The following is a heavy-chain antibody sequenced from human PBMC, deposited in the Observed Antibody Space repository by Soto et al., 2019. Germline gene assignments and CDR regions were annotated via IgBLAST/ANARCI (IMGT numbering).Heavy chain of an antibody. CDR3: ATLWDYGLSYFDY. CDR2: IIPILGIA. V-gene: IGHV1-69*02. Sequence: QVQLVQSGAEVKKPGSSVKVSCKASGGTFSSYTISWVRQAPGQGLEWMGRIIPILGIANYAQKFQGRVTITADKSTSTAYMELSSLRSEDTAVYYCATLWDYGLSYFDYWGQGTLVTVSS. D-gene: IGHD3-10*01. CDR1: GGTFSSYT. J-gene: IGHJ4*02.